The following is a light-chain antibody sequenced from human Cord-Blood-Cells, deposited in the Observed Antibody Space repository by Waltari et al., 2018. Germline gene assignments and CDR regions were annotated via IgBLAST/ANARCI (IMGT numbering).Light chain of an antibody. CDR1: QSVLYSSNNKNH. Sequence: DIVMTQSADSLAVSPGERATINCNSSQSVLYSSNNKNHLAWYQQKTGQPPKLLIYWASTRESGVPDRFSGSGSGTDFTLTIISLQAEDVAVYYCQQYYSTPRTFGQGTKVEIK. J-gene: IGKJ1*01. V-gene: IGKV4-1*01. CDR3: QQYYSTPRT. CDR2: WAS.